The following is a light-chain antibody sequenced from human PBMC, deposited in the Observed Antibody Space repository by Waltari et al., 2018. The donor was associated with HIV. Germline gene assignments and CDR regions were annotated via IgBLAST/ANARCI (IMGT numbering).Light chain of an antibody. CDR2: EVS. V-gene: IGLV2-14*01. Sequence: QSVLTQPASVSGSPGQSITISCTGTSSDVGGYDYVSWYQLYPGKAPKLMISEVSNRPSGVSNRFAGSKSGNTASLTISGLQAEDEADYYCSSYTSSTPYVFGTGTKVTVL. CDR1: SSDVGGYDY. CDR3: SSYTSSTPYV. J-gene: IGLJ1*01.